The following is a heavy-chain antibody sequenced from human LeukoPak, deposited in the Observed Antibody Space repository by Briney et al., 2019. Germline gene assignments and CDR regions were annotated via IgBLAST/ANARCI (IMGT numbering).Heavy chain of an antibody. V-gene: IGHV1-2*02. CDR2: INPNSGGT. CDR3: AREQVVVAASFDY. D-gene: IGHD2-15*01. CDR1: GYTFTSYD. Sequence: VASVKVSCKASGYTFTSYDINWVRQATGQGLEWMGWINPNSGGTNYAQKFQGRVTMTRDTSISTAYMELSRLRSDDTAVYYCAREQVVVAASFDYWGQGTLVTVSS. J-gene: IGHJ4*02.